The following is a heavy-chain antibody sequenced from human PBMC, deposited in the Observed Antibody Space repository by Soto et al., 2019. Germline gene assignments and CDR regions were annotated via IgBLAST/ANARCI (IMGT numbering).Heavy chain of an antibody. V-gene: IGHV3-30*18. J-gene: IGHJ4*02. CDR2: ISHDGSDK. CDR3: AKENQHLVHDY. CDR1: GFTFRNYG. Sequence: QVQLVESGGGVVRPGRSLRLTCAASGFTFRNYGMHWVRQAPGKGLEWVAAISHDGSDKYYADSMKGRFIISRDNSENTLFLNMNSLKPEDTAVYYCAKENQHLVHDYWGQGTLVTVSS. D-gene: IGHD6-13*01.